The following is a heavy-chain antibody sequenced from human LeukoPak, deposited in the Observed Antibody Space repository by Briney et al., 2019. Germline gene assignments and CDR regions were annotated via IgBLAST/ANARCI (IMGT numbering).Heavy chain of an antibody. V-gene: IGHV3-48*04. CDR3: ASVLWFGGIFFDY. CDR2: MSNSGSTI. D-gene: IGHD3-10*01. Sequence: GGSLRLSCAASGFTFSSYSMNWVRQAPGKGLEWVSYMSNSGSTIYYADSVKGRFTISRDNTKNSLYLQMNSLRAEDTAVYYCASVLWFGGIFFDYWGQGTLVTVSS. CDR1: GFTFSSYS. J-gene: IGHJ4*02.